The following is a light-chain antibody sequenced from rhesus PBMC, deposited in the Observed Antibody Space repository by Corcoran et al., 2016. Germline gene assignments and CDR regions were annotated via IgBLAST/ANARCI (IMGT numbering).Light chain of an antibody. CDR2: AAS. J-gene: IGKJ3*01. CDR3: QQHNSHPFT. CDR1: QGISNW. Sequence: DIQMTQSPSSLSASVGDRVTITCQASQGISNWLAWYQQKTGKAPKLLIYAASSLQSGVPSRFSGSGSVTDFTLTISSLQPEDSEAYYCQQHNSHPFTFGPGTKLDIK. V-gene: IGKV1-33*02.